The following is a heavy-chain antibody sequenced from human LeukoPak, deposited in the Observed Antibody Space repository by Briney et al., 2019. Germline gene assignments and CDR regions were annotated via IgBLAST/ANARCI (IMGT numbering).Heavy chain of an antibody. CDR2: ISSSSSYI. CDR3: AKVRGPVLRYFDWLSPGKRWDAFDI. V-gene: IGHV3-21*01. D-gene: IGHD3-9*01. Sequence: GGSLRLSCAASGFTFSSYSMNWVRQAPGKGLEWVSSISSSSSYIYYADSVKGRFTISRDNAKNSLYLQMNSLRAEDTAVYYCAKVRGPVLRYFDWLSPGKRWDAFDIWGQGTMVTVSS. J-gene: IGHJ3*02. CDR1: GFTFSSYS.